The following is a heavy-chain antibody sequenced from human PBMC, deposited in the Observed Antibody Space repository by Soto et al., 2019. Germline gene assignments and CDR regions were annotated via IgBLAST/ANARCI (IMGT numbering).Heavy chain of an antibody. CDR3: ARREIQGPIDY. D-gene: IGHD1-26*01. Sequence: QVQLQESGPGLVKPSDTLSLTCAVSGYSISSSNWWGWVRQPPGKGLEWIGYIYYSGTTYYNPSLKSPVTMSVDTSNNQFSLKLTSVTAVDTDVYYFARREIQGPIDYWGRGTLVTDS. CDR2: IYYSGTT. J-gene: IGHJ4*02. CDR1: GYSISSSNW. V-gene: IGHV4-28*01.